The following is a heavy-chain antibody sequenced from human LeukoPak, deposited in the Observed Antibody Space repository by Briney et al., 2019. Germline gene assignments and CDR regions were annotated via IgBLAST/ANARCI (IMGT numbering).Heavy chain of an antibody. J-gene: IGHJ4*02. D-gene: IGHD6-19*01. CDR1: GFTFSSYG. CDR3: ARVDSSGWYGFDY. CDR2: IWYDGSNK. V-gene: IGHV3-33*01. Sequence: GGSLRLSCAASGFTFSSYGMHWVRQAPGKGLEWVALIWYDGSNKYYADSVKGRFTISRENAKNSLYLQMNSLRAEDTAVYYCARVDSSGWYGFDYWGQGTLVTVSS.